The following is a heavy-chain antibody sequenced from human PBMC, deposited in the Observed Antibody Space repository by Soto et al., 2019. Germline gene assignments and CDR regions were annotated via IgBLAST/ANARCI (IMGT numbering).Heavy chain of an antibody. Sequence: QVQLQESGPGLVKPSETLSLTCTVSGGSSSGYYWSWIRQPAGKRLEWIGRIYASGNTNKNPSLMSRVTMTVETNKNQFSRSLTSVTAAETAVYYCARVGRTMATVTTGALDVRVLGPKVTISS. J-gene: IGHJ3*01. CDR1: GGSSSGYY. V-gene: IGHV4-4*07. CDR3: ARVGRTMATVTTGALDV. CDR2: IYASGNT. D-gene: IGHD4-17*01.